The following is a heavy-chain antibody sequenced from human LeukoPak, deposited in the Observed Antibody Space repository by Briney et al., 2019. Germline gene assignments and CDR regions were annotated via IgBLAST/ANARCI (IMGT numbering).Heavy chain of an antibody. V-gene: IGHV3-30*02. J-gene: IGHJ4*02. CDR2: IRFDGSTK. CDR3: AQPDF. CDR1: GITFRSSS. Sequence: GGSLRLSCVASGITFRSSSMHWVRQAPGKGLEWLAFIRFDGSTKYYADSVKGRFTVSRDNSKSTLYLQMNSLRAEDTAVYYCAQPDFWGQGTLVTVSS.